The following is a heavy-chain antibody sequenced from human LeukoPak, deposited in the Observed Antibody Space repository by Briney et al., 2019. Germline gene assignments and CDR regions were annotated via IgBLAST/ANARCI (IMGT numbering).Heavy chain of an antibody. J-gene: IGHJ5*02. Sequence: PSGSLTLSCAASGFTFSDYYMSWIRQAPGKGLEWVSYISSSGSTIYYAAPVKGRFTITRDNAKNSLDLQMNSLRAEDRAVYYCARDLGYCSSTSCYVWFHRWGQGTLVSVSS. V-gene: IGHV3-11*04. CDR2: ISSSGSTI. CDR3: ARDLGYCSSTSCYVWFHR. D-gene: IGHD2-2*01. CDR1: GFTFSDYY.